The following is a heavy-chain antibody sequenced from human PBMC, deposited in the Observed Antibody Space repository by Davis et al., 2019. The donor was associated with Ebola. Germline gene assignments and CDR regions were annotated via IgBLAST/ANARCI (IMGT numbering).Heavy chain of an antibody. D-gene: IGHD3-3*01. CDR2: IGTAGDT. CDR3: AREDPFYYDFWSGPFDP. Sequence: GGSLRLSCAASGFTFSSYDMHWVRQDTGKGLEWVSAIGTAGDTYYPGSVKGRFTISRDNAKNSLYLQMNSLRAEDTAEYYCAREDPFYYDFWSGPFDPWGQGTLVTVSS. CDR1: GFTFSSYD. V-gene: IGHV3-13*01. J-gene: IGHJ5*02.